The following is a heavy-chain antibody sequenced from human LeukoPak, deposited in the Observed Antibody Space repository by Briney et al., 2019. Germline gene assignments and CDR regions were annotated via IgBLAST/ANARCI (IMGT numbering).Heavy chain of an antibody. J-gene: IGHJ5*02. CDR1: DGSFSGFY. V-gene: IGHV4-34*01. Sequence: PSETLSLTCAIYDGSFSGFYWSWIRQPPGKGLEWIGEINHSGSTNYNPSLKSRVTISVDTSKNQFSLKLSSVTAADMAVYYCARGGSSSANWFDPWGQGTLVTVSS. D-gene: IGHD6-6*01. CDR2: INHSGST. CDR3: ARGGSSSANWFDP.